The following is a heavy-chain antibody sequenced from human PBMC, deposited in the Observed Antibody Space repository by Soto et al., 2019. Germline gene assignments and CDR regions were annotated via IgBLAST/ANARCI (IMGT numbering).Heavy chain of an antibody. J-gene: IGHJ5*02. Sequence: SQTLSLTCAISGDSVSSNSAAWNWIRQSPSRGLEWLGRTYYRSKWYNDYAVSVKSRITINPDTSKNQCSLQLNSVTPEDTAVYYCARVGGAVDPNWFDPWGQGALVTISS. V-gene: IGHV6-1*01. CDR1: GDSVSSNSAA. CDR2: TYYRSKWYN. CDR3: ARVGGAVDPNWFDP. D-gene: IGHD6-19*01.